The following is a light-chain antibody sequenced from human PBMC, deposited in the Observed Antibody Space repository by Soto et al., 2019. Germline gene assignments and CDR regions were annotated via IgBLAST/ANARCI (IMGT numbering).Light chain of an antibody. V-gene: IGLV2-14*04. CDR1: SSDVGGYNY. CDR2: DVS. CDR3: SSYTSSSTPYV. Sequence: TGTSSDVGGYNYVSWYQQHPGKAPKLMIYDVSNRPSGVSNRFSGSKSGNTASLTISGLQAEDEADYYCSSYTSSSTPYVFGTVTKVTVL. J-gene: IGLJ1*01.